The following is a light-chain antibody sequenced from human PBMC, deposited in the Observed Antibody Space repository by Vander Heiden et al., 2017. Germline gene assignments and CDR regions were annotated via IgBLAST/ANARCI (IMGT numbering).Light chain of an antibody. V-gene: IGLV2-14*01. CDR1: GNDIGCYNY. Sequence: SALTQPASVSASPGQSITLSCTGTGNDIGCYNYVPWYQQHPGKAPKLMIYEVSNRPSGVSTRFSGSKSGNTASLNISGLQAEDEADYYCCSYASGRAPYVVGTGTKVTVL. CDR2: EVS. CDR3: CSYASGRAPYV. J-gene: IGLJ1*01.